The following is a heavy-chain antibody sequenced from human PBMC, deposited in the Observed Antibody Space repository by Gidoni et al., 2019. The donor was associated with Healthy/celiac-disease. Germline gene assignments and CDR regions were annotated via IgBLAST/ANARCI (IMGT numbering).Heavy chain of an antibody. D-gene: IGHD6-6*01. V-gene: IGHV4-34*01. Sequence: QVQLQQWGAGLLKPSETLSLTCAVYGGSFSGYYWSWIRQPPGKGLEWIGEINHSGSTNYNPSLKSRVTISVDTSKNQFSLKLSSVTAADTAVYYCARNEGAARLFDYWGQGTLVTVSS. CDR2: INHSGST. J-gene: IGHJ4*02. CDR1: GGSFSGYY. CDR3: ARNEGAARLFDY.